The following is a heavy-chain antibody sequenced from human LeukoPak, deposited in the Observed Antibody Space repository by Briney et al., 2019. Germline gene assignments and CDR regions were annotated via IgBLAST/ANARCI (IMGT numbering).Heavy chain of an antibody. J-gene: IGHJ4*02. Sequence: SVKVSCKASGGTFSSYAISWVRQAPGQGLEWMGGIVPIFGTANYAQKFQGRVTITADESTSTAYMELSSLRSEDTAVYYCARSTSGYDYRVDYWGQGTLVTVSS. CDR1: GGTFSSYA. V-gene: IGHV1-69*13. D-gene: IGHD5-12*01. CDR3: ARSTSGYDYRVDY. CDR2: IVPIFGTA.